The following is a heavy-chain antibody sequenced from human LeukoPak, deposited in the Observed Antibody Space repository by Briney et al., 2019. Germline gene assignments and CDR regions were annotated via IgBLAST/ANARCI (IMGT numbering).Heavy chain of an antibody. Sequence: GGSLRLSCAASGFTFSSYAMHWVRQAPGKGLDWVAVISYDGSNKYYADSVKGRFTISRDNSKNTLYLQMNSLRAEDTAVYYCAREAADSSSRPYYYYYMDVWGKGTTVTVSS. CDR3: AREAADSSSRPYYYYYMDV. J-gene: IGHJ6*03. V-gene: IGHV3-30*04. CDR1: GFTFSSYA. CDR2: ISYDGSNK. D-gene: IGHD6-13*01.